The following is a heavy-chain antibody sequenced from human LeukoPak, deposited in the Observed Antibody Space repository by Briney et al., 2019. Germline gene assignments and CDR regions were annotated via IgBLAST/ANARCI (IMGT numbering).Heavy chain of an antibody. CDR1: GGSYSGDY. V-gene: IGHV4-34*01. CDR2: INQNGST. D-gene: IGHD2-21*02. J-gene: IGHJ4*02. CDR3: ARGRLGDSSTGFDY. Sequence: SETLSLTCAVYGGSYSGDYWSGIRQPPGKELEWIGEINQNGSTNDNPCSKSRVTISVDPSMNKFSLKLSSVTAADTAVYYCARGRLGDSSTGFDYWGQGTLVTVSS.